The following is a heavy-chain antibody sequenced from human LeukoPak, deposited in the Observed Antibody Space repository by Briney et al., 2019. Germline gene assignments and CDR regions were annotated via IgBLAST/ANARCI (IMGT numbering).Heavy chain of an antibody. CDR3: AREERAFDI. CDR2: IDSSSSTI. Sequence: PGGSLRLSCAVSGFPFITYNMNWVRQAPGKGLEWVSYIDSSSSTIYYADSVKGRFTISRDNAKNSLYLQMNSLRAEDTAVYYCAREERAFDIWGQGTMVTVSS. J-gene: IGHJ3*02. D-gene: IGHD1-26*01. V-gene: IGHV3-48*04. CDR1: GFPFITYN.